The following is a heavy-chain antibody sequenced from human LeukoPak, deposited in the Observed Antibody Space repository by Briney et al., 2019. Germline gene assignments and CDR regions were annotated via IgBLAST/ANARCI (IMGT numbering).Heavy chain of an antibody. D-gene: IGHD6-13*01. CDR2: INPNSGGT. CDR3: ARVPYSSSWYSRNNWFDP. CDR1: GYTFTGYY. V-gene: IGHV1-2*02. J-gene: IGHJ5*02. Sequence: GASVKVSCKASGYTFTGYYMRWVRQAPGQGLEWMGWINPNSGGTNYAQKFQGRVTMTRDTSISTAYMELSRLRSDDTAVYYCARVPYSSSWYSRNNWFDPWGQGTLVTVSS.